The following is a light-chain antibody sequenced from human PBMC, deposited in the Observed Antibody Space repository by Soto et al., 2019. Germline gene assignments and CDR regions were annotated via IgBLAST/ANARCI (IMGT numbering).Light chain of an antibody. CDR1: SSDIGAYNY. CDR3: GSYTFSSTVL. Sequence: QSVLTQPVSVSGSPGQSITISCTGTSSDIGAYNYVSWYQQPPGKAPKLMIYDVSNRPSGVSSRFSGSKSGNTASLTISGLQAEDEADYYCGSYTFSSTVLFGGGTKVTVL. V-gene: IGLV2-14*01. CDR2: DVS. J-gene: IGLJ3*02.